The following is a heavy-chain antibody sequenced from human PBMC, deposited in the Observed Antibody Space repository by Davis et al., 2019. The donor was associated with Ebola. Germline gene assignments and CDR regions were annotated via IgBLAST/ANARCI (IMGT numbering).Heavy chain of an antibody. CDR1: GFTFSSYS. J-gene: IGHJ4*02. CDR3: AKHLYSSAWYDYFDY. CDR2: IIGSADMT. V-gene: IGHV3-23*01. Sequence: GGSLRLSCAASGFTFSSYSMNWVRQAPGKGLEWVSTIIGSADMTYYADSVKGRFTISRDDSKNTLFLQLNSLRAEDTALYYCAKHLYSSAWYDYFDYWGQGTLVTVSS. D-gene: IGHD6-19*01.